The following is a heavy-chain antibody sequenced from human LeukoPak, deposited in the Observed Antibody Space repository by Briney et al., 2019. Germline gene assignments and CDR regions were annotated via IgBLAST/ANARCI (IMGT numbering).Heavy chain of an antibody. D-gene: IGHD3-22*01. J-gene: IGHJ5*02. V-gene: IGHV3-21*06. CDR3: ARDVDTTSHYSRFDP. CDR1: GFTFSSYS. Sequence: GGSLRLSCAASGFTFSSYSMNWVRQAPGKGLEWVSSISSSSSYIYYADSVKGRFTVSRDISENTLYLQMNSLRADDTAVYYCARDVDTTSHYSRFDPWGQGTLVTVSS. CDR2: ISSSSSYI.